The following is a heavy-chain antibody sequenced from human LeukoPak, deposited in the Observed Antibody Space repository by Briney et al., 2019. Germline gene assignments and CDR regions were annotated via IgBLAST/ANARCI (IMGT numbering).Heavy chain of an antibody. CDR2: INWNGGST. V-gene: IGHV3-20*04. J-gene: IGHJ3*02. CDR1: GFTFDDYG. D-gene: IGHD5-18*01. Sequence: GSLRLSCAASGFTFDDYGMSWVRQAPGKGLEWVSGINWNGGSTGYADSVKGRFTISRDNAKNSLYLQMNSLRAEDTALYYCARGTLYSYALDIWGQGTMVTVSS. CDR3: ARGTLYSYALDI.